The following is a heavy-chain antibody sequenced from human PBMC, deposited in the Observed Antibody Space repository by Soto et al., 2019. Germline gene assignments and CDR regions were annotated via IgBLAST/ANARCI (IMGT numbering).Heavy chain of an antibody. CDR2: LYYSGTT. V-gene: IGHV4-39*01. D-gene: IGHD6-19*01. J-gene: IGHJ4*02. Sequence: QLQLQASGPGLVKPSETLSLTCTVSGASISSPTYYWGWIRQPPGKDLEWLGSLYYSGTTHYNPSLKSRVTISVDIAKMQFSLNLTSVTAADTAMYYCARHPKRPLAGDDWGQGTLVIVSS. CDR1: GASISSPTYY. CDR3: ARHPKRPLAGDD.